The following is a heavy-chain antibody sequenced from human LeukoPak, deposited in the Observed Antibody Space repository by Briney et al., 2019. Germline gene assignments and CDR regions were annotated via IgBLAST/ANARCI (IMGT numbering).Heavy chain of an antibody. Sequence: PGGSLRLSCAASGFTFSSYGMHWVRQAPGKGLEWVAFIRYDGSNKYYADSVKGRFTISRDNSKNTLYLQMNSLRAEDTAVYYCARGIAAAGIEYWFDPWGQGTLVTVSS. CDR3: ARGIAAAGIEYWFDP. D-gene: IGHD6-13*01. CDR2: IRYDGSNK. V-gene: IGHV3-30*02. J-gene: IGHJ5*02. CDR1: GFTFSSYG.